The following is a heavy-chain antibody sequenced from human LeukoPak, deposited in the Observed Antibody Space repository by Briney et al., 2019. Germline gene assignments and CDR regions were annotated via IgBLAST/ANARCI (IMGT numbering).Heavy chain of an antibody. Sequence: GGSLRLSCEVSGFTVSDAWMSWVRQAPGKGLEWVGRVKTKSEDGARDYAAPVKGRFTISRDNSKNTLYLQMNSLRAEDTAVYFCARDKGGLVPFDYWGQGTLVTVSS. CDR1: GFTVSDAW. J-gene: IGHJ4*02. D-gene: IGHD3/OR15-3a*01. CDR2: VKTKSEDGAR. V-gene: IGHV3-15*01. CDR3: ARDKGGLVPFDY.